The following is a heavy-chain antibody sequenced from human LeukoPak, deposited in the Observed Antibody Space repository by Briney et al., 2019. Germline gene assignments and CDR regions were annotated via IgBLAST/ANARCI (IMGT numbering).Heavy chain of an antibody. CDR3: ARSPLSYDILTGPLDY. V-gene: IGHV1-18*01. CDR2: ISAYNGNT. CDR1: GYTFTSYG. D-gene: IGHD3-9*01. Sequence: ASVKVSCKASGYTFTSYGISWVRQAPGQGLEWMGWISAYNGNTNYAQKLQGRVTMTTDTSTSTAYMELRSLRSDDTAVYYCARSPLSYDILTGPLDYWGQGTLVTVSP. J-gene: IGHJ4*02.